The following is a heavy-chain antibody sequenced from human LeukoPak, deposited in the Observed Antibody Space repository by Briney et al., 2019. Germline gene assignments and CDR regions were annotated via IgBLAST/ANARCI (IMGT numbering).Heavy chain of an antibody. D-gene: IGHD3-3*01. CDR3: AREVGPRFLEWLSPPRYYYYYMDV. CDR2: IYYSGST. J-gene: IGHJ6*03. V-gene: IGHV4-59*01. Sequence: SETLSLTCSVSGGSINNYWWSWIRQPPGKGLEWIGYIYYSGSTNYNPSLKSRVTISVDTSKNQFSLKLSSVTAADTAVYYCAREVGPRFLEWLSPPRYYYYYMDVWGKGTTVTVSS. CDR1: GGSINNYW.